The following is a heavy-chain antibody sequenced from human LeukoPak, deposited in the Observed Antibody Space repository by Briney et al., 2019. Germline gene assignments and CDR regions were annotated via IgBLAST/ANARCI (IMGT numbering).Heavy chain of an antibody. CDR3: TRHDSGSYYKGRDY. Sequence: GSLRLSFTASGFIVADYTMKWVRRAPGKGLEWVGFIRSKPYGGTTEYAASVKGRFTISRDDSKNIAYLQMNSLKTEDTALYYCTRHDSGSYYKGRDYWGQGTLVTVSS. CDR1: GFIVADYT. CDR2: IRSKPYGGTT. J-gene: IGHJ4*02. D-gene: IGHD3-10*01. V-gene: IGHV3-49*04.